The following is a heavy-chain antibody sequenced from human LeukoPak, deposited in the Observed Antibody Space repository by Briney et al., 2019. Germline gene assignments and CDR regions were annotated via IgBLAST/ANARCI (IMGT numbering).Heavy chain of an antibody. CDR3: TRDFQAAYHHHMDV. CDR1: GFTFSSYW. Sequence: PGGSLRLSCAASGFTFSSYWMSWVRQAPGRGLEWVANIKYDGGEKYYVDSVKGRLTISRDNAKDSLYLQMNSLRAEDTAVYYCTRDFQAAYHHHMDVWGKGTTVTVSS. D-gene: IGHD6-25*01. V-gene: IGHV3-7*01. CDR2: IKYDGGEK. J-gene: IGHJ6*03.